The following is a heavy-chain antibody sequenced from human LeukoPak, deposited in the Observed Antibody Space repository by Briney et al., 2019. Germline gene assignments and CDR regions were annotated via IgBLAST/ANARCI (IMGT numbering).Heavy chain of an antibody. CDR2: INQDGSEK. Sequence: GGSLRLSCAASGFIFSTYWMSWVRQAPGKGLEWVANINQDGSEKYYVDSVKGRFTISRDNTKNPLYLQMNSLRAEDTAVYYCARNFQYDFYYFYMDVWGKGTTVIVSS. J-gene: IGHJ6*03. CDR1: GFIFSTYW. CDR3: ARNFQYDFYYFYMDV. V-gene: IGHV3-7*01. D-gene: IGHD3-3*01.